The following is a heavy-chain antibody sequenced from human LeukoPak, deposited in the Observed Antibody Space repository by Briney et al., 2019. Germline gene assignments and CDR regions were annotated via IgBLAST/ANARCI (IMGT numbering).Heavy chain of an antibody. Sequence: PSETLSLTCTVSGGSIRSYYWSWIRQPPGKGLEWIGDIYYSGSTNYNPSLKSRVTISIDTSKNQFSLKLSSVTAADTAVYYCARNSVAGTFDYWGQGTLVTVSS. CDR1: GGSIRSYY. CDR2: IYYSGST. CDR3: ARNSVAGTFDY. V-gene: IGHV4-59*01. J-gene: IGHJ4*02. D-gene: IGHD6-19*01.